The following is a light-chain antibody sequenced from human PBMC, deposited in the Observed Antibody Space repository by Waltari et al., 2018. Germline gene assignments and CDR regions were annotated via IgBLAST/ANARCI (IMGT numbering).Light chain of an antibody. CDR3: QSFDSSLGGVL. CDR1: SSHIRTDRD. J-gene: IGLJ2*01. Sequence: QSVLTQPPSVSGAPGQSVTIPCTGTSSHIRTDRDVHGYQQFPGTAPKLLIYSTPNRPSGVPARFSGSKSGTSASLAVTGLQTEDEADYYCQSFDSSLGGVLFGGGTHLTVL. V-gene: IGLV1-40*01. CDR2: STP.